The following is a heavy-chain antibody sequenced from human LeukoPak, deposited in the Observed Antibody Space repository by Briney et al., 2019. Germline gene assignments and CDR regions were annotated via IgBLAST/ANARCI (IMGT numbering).Heavy chain of an antibody. Sequence: SVKVSCKTSGYTFSNFGINWVRQAPGQGLEWMGWISTYNGNTNYAQKFQGRVTMTTDTSTSTAYMELRSLRSDDTAVYYCARDINTAMVTGDAFDIWGQGTKITVSS. CDR1: GYTFSNFG. CDR2: ISTYNGNT. J-gene: IGHJ3*02. V-gene: IGHV1-18*01. D-gene: IGHD5-18*01. CDR3: ARDINTAMVTGDAFDI.